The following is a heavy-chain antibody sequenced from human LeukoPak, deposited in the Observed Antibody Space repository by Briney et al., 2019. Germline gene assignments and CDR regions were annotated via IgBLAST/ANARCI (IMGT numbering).Heavy chain of an antibody. Sequence: PSETLSLTCAVYGGSFSGYYWSWIRQPPGKGLEWIGEINHSGSTNYNPSLESRVTISVDTSKNQFSLKLSSVTAADTAVYYCAREGGYCSSTSCAPTYMDVWGKGTTVTVSS. J-gene: IGHJ6*03. CDR1: GGSFSGYY. CDR2: INHSGST. D-gene: IGHD2-2*01. CDR3: AREGGYCSSTSCAPTYMDV. V-gene: IGHV4-34*01.